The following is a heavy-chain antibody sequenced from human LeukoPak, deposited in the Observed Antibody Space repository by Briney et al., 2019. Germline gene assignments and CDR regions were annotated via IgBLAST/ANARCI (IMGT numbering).Heavy chain of an antibody. V-gene: IGHV3-11*01. J-gene: IGHJ6*02. CDR1: GFTFSDYY. CDR2: ISSSGSTI. D-gene: IGHD3-3*01. CDR3: ARDLPDGVVISRPYYYYYGMDV. Sequence: SLXLSCAXSGFTFSDYYMSWIRQAPGKGLEWVSYISSSGSTIYYADSVKGRFTISRDNAKNSLYLQMNSLRAEDTAVYYCARDLPDGVVISRPYYYYYGMDVWGQGTTVTVSS.